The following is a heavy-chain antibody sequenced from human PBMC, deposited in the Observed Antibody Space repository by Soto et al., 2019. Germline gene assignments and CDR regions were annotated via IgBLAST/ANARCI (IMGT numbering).Heavy chain of an antibody. CDR2: IYSGGST. J-gene: IGHJ6*03. CDR1: GFTVSSNY. CDR3: ASGGRKQWLVPEVLNYMDV. V-gene: IGHV3-66*01. Sequence: GGSLRLSCAASGFTVSSNYMSWVRRAPGKGLEWVSVIYSGGSTYYADSVKGRFTISRDNSKNTLYLQMNSLRAEDTAVYYCASGGRKQWLVPEVLNYMDVWGKGTTVTVSS. D-gene: IGHD6-19*01.